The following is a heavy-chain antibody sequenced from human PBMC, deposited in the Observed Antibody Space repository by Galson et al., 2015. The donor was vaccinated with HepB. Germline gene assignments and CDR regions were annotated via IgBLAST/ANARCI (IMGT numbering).Heavy chain of an antibody. CDR1: GFTFSSYA. V-gene: IGHV3-23*01. J-gene: IGHJ1*01. Sequence: SLRLSCAASGFTFSSYAMSWVRQAPGKGLEWVSAISGSGGSTYYADSVKGRFTISRDNSKNTLYLQMNSLRAEDTAVYYCAKEGYYDSSGYYSEYFQHWGQGTLVTVSS. D-gene: IGHD3-22*01. CDR3: AKEGYYDSSGYYSEYFQH. CDR2: ISGSGGST.